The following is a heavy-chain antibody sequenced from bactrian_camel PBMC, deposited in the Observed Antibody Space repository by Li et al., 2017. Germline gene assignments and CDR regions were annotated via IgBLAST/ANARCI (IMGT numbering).Heavy chain of an antibody. CDR3: ATSCSASEGDCY. CDR2: LYYDAR. V-gene: IGHV3-2*01. D-gene: IGHD4*01. Sequence: HVQLVESGGGSVQAGGSLRLSCAASGLTFSTTDMSWVRRAPGKGLEWVSSLYYDARYYADSVKGRFTISRGNAKDTVYLQMNSLKSEDTALYYCATSCSASEGDCYWGQGTQVTVS. CDR1: GLTFSTTD. J-gene: IGHJ4*01.